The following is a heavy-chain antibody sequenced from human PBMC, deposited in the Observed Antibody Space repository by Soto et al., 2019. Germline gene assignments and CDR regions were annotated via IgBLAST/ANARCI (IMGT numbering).Heavy chain of an antibody. CDR2: IYPGDNET. J-gene: IGHJ4*02. CDR3: ARSPRSSPYFDY. D-gene: IGHD6-13*01. V-gene: IGHV5-51*01. Sequence: PGESLKISCHSSGYTFYNFWIGWVRQLPGKGLEWMGIIYPGDNETRYSPSFHGKVTISADMSINTAYLQWNSLEAADTAFYFCARSPRSSPYFDYWGQGALVTVSS. CDR1: GYTFYNFW.